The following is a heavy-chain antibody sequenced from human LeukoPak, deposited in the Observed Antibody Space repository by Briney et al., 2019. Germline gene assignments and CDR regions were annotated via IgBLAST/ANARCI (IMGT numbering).Heavy chain of an antibody. Sequence: GESLKVSCKASGYTFTDYYMHWVRQAPGQGLEWMGWINPNSGGTNYTQKFQGRVTMTRDTSISTAYMELSRLRSDDTAVYYCAREEYCSSTNCLDALDIWGQGTMVTVSS. V-gene: IGHV1-2*02. CDR2: INPNSGGT. J-gene: IGHJ3*02. CDR1: GYTFTDYY. D-gene: IGHD2-2*01. CDR3: AREEYCSSTNCLDALDI.